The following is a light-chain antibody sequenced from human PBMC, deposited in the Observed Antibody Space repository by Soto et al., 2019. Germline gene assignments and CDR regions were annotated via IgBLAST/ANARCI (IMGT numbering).Light chain of an antibody. Sequence: QSVLTQPRSVSGSPGQSVTISCTGTSSDVGGYNYVSWYQQHPGKAPKLMIYGVSRRPSGVPDRFSGSKSGNTASLTISGLQAEDEADYYCCSYAGSYVFETGTKLTVL. J-gene: IGLJ1*01. V-gene: IGLV2-11*01. CDR1: SSDVGGYNY. CDR3: CSYAGSYV. CDR2: GVS.